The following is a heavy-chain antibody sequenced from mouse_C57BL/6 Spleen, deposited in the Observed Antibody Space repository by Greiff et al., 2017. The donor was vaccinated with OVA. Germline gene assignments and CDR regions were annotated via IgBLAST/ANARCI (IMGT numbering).Heavy chain of an antibody. Sequence: QVQLQQPGAELVKPGASVKLSCKASGYTFTSYWMQWVKQRPGQGLEWIGEIDPSDSYTNYNQKFKGKATLTVDTSSSTAYMQLSSLTSEDSAVYYCARPSSTMVRGVAYWGQGTLVTVSA. CDR3: ARPSSTMVRGVAY. CDR2: IDPSDSYT. V-gene: IGHV1-50*01. J-gene: IGHJ3*01. CDR1: GYTFTSYW. D-gene: IGHD2-2*01.